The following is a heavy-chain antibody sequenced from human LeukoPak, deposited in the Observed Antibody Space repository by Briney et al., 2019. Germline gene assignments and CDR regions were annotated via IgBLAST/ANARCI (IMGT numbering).Heavy chain of an antibody. CDR1: GGSISSSSYY. D-gene: IGHD6-19*01. CDR2: IYYSGST. Sequence: SETLSLTCTVSGGSISSSSYYWGWIRQPPGKGLEWIGSIYYSGSTYYNPSLKSRVTISVDTSKNQFSLKLSSVTAADTAVYYCARGGPVAATHKYFQHWGQGTLVTVSS. CDR3: ARGGPVAATHKYFQH. V-gene: IGHV4-39*07. J-gene: IGHJ1*01.